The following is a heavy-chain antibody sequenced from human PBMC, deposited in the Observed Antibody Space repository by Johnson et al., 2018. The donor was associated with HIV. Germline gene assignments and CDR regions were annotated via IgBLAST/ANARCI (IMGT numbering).Heavy chain of an antibody. Sequence: VQLVESGGGLVQPGGSLRLSCAASGFTFSSYDMHWVRQVIGKGLEWVSIIYTGGSTYYADSVKGRFTISRDNSKNTLYLQMNSLRAEDTAVYYCAREYVGQWLGPRHAFDIWGQGTMVTVSS. CDR3: AREYVGQWLGPRHAFDI. V-gene: IGHV3-66*02. CDR2: IYTGGST. CDR1: GFTFSSYD. J-gene: IGHJ3*02. D-gene: IGHD6-19*01.